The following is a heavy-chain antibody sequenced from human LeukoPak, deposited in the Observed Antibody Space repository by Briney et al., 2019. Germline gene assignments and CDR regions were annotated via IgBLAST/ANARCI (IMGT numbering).Heavy chain of an antibody. CDR3: ARDSNYDTSDHYY. D-gene: IGHD3-22*01. CDR1: GFTFSGFS. CDR2: IKQDGSER. Sequence: HSGGSLRLSCAASGFTFSGFSMSWVRQSPTKGLEWVANIKQDGSERYYVDSVKGRFTISRDNAKNSLSLQMNSLRAEDTAVYYCARDSNYDTSDHYYWGQGTLVTVSS. V-gene: IGHV3-7*03. J-gene: IGHJ4*02.